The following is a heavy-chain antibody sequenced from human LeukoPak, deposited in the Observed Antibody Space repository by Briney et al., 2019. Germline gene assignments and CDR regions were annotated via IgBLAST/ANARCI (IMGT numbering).Heavy chain of an antibody. CDR2: IIGYNGNK. CDR1: GYTFTSYG. CDR3: ARGGMDTSGSYMGDY. Sequence: ASLKVSCKASGYTFTSYGINWVPPAPGQGLEWRGWIIGYNGNKTYAQKLQGKVAMPADTPTSPAYMELRSLRSDDAAVYYCARGGMDTSGSYMGDYWGPGTLVTVDS. D-gene: IGHD1-26*01. V-gene: IGHV1-18*01. J-gene: IGHJ4*02.